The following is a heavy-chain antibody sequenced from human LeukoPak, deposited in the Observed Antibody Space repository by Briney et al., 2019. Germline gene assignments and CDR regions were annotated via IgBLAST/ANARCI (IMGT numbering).Heavy chain of an antibody. Sequence: GGSLRLSCAASGFTFDDYGMSWVRQAPGKGLEWVSGINWNGGSTGYADSVKGRFTISRNNAKNSLYLQMNSLGAEDTALYYCARAKQETYYYDSSGYCFDYWGQGTLVPVSS. CDR3: ARAKQETYYYDSSGYCFDY. CDR1: GFTFDDYG. V-gene: IGHV3-20*04. J-gene: IGHJ4*02. D-gene: IGHD3-22*01. CDR2: INWNGGST.